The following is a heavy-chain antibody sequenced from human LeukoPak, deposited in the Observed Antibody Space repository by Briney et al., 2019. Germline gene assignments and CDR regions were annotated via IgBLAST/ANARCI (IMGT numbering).Heavy chain of an antibody. Sequence: SETLSPTCTVSGGSISSYYWSWIRQPPGKGLEWIGYIHYSGSTNYNPSLKRRVTISVDTSKNQFSLKLSSVTAADTAVYYCAGEFSLEVGTTRNAFDIWGQGTMVTVFS. D-gene: IGHD1-7*01. CDR2: IHYSGST. V-gene: IGHV4-59*01. CDR1: GGSISSYY. CDR3: AGEFSLEVGTTRNAFDI. J-gene: IGHJ3*02.